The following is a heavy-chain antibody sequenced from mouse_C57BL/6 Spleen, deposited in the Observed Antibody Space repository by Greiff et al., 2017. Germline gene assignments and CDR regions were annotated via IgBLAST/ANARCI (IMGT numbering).Heavy chain of an antibody. J-gene: IGHJ3*01. CDR1: GYTFTSYW. CDR3: AREKGSSGPWFAD. D-gene: IGHD3-2*02. V-gene: IGHV1-55*01. Sequence: VQLQQPGAELVKPGASVKMSCKASGYTFTSYWITWVKQRPGQGLEWIGDIYPGSGSTNYNEKFKSKATLTVDTSSSTAYMQLSSLTSEDSAGYYCAREKGSSGPWFADWGQGTLVTVSA. CDR2: IYPGSGST.